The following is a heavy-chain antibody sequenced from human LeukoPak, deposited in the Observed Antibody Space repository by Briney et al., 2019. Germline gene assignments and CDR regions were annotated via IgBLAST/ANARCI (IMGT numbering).Heavy chain of an antibody. CDR3: ARDDLKTGPDYYDSSGYSS. J-gene: IGHJ5*02. Sequence: PGGSLRLSCAASGFTFSSYWMSWVRQAPGKGLEWVANIKQDGSEKYYVDSVKGRFTISRDNAKNSLYLQMNSLRAEDTAVYYCARDDLKTGPDYYDSSGYSSWGQGTLVTVSS. CDR1: GFTFSSYW. D-gene: IGHD3-22*01. V-gene: IGHV3-7*01. CDR2: IKQDGSEK.